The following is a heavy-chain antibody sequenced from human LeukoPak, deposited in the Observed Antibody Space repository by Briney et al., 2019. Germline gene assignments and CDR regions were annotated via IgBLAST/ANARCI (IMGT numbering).Heavy chain of an antibody. J-gene: IGHJ3*02. D-gene: IGHD3-16*01. CDR3: ARDTGYLWGRDAFDI. CDR1: GFTFSSYA. Sequence: PGGSLRLSCAASGFTFSSYAMSWVRQAPGKGLEWVSAISGSGGSTYYADSVKGRFTISRDNSKNSLYLQMNSLRADDTAVYYCARDTGYLWGRDAFDIWGQGTMVTFSS. CDR2: ISGSGGST. V-gene: IGHV3-23*01.